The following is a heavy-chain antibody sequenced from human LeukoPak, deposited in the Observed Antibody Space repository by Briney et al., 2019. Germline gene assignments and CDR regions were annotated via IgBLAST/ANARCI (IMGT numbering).Heavy chain of an antibody. D-gene: IGHD3-22*01. CDR2: FDPEDGET. Sequence: ASVKVSCNTSGYTFINYYIHWVRQAPGQGLEWMGGFDPEDGETIYAQKFQGRVTMTEDTSTDTAYMELSSLRSEDTAVYYCARGGHSRVDYWGQGTLVTVSS. V-gene: IGHV1-24*01. CDR1: GYTFINYY. J-gene: IGHJ4*02. CDR3: ARGGHSRVDY.